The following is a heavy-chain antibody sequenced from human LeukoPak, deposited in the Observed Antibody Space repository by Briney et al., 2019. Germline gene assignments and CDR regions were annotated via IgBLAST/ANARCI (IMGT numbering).Heavy chain of an antibody. CDR2: IIPIFGTA. V-gene: IGHV1-69*06. D-gene: IGHD2-2*01. CDR1: GGTFSSYA. CDR3: ARAPVPASLFDP. Sequence: SVKVSCKASGGTFSSYAISWVRQAPGQGLEWMGGIIPIFGTANYAQKFQGRVTITADKSTSTAYMELSSLRSEDTAVYYCARAPVPASLFDPWGQGTLVTVSS. J-gene: IGHJ5*02.